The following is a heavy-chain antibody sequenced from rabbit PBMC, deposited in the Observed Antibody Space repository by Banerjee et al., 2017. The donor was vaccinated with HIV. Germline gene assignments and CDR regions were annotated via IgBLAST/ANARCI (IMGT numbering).Heavy chain of an antibody. Sequence: QSLEESGGDLVQPGASLTLTCTASGFDFSSSYYMCWVRQAPGKGLEWIACIYTGSSGSTYYASWAKGRFTISKTSSTTVTLQMTSLTAADTATYFCARGDDSSGWGLYFWGPGTLVTVS. CDR1: GFDFSSSYY. J-gene: IGHJ6*01. D-gene: IGHD4-1*01. CDR2: IYTGSSGST. CDR3: ARGDDSSGWGLYF. V-gene: IGHV1S40*01.